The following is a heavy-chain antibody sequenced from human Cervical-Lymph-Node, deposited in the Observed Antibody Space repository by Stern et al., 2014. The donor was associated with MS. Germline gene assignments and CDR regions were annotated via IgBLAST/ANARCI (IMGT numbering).Heavy chain of an antibody. J-gene: IGHJ4*02. D-gene: IGHD1-26*01. Sequence: QVQLGQSGAVVKQPGSSVKVSCKASGGTLSSFAINWVRPAPGQGLEWMGGIISILRATNYSHKLQGSVVIFADESTRTTYMELRSLRSEDPARYYCACSYSGTSKELDYWGQGTLFTFSS. V-gene: IGHV1-69*01. CDR2: IISILRAT. CDR3: ACSYSGTSKELDY. CDR1: GGTLSSFA.